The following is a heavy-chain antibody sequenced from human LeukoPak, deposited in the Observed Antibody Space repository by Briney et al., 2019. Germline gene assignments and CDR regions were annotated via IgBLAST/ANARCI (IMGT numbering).Heavy chain of an antibody. J-gene: IGHJ4*02. Sequence: ASVKVSCKASGYTFTDYHINWVRQAPGQGLEWMGWINPNNGDTGYAQTFRDRVAITRDTSISTAYMEVRSLGSEDTAVYFCARTTSLTASGYDYWGQGTLVTVSS. CDR1: GYTFTDYH. D-gene: IGHD4-17*01. V-gene: IGHV1-8*03. CDR2: INPNNGDT. CDR3: ARTTSLTASGYDY.